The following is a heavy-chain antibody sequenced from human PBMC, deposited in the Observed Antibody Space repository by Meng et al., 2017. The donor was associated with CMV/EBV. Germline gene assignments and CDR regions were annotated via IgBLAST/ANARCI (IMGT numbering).Heavy chain of an antibody. CDR1: GYTFTGYY. J-gene: IGHJ6*02. D-gene: IGHD2-2*01. CDR3: ARQLQFGEYGMDV. CDR2: INPNSGGT. Sequence: GESLKISCKASGYTFTGYYMHWVRQAPGQGLEWMGWINPNSGGTNYAQKFQGRVTMTRDTSISTAYMELSRLRSDDTAVYYCARQLQFGEYGMDVWGQGTMVTVSS. V-gene: IGHV1-2*02.